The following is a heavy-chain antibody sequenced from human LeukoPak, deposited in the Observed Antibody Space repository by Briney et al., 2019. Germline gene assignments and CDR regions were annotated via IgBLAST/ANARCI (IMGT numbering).Heavy chain of an antibody. D-gene: IGHD7-27*01. V-gene: IGHV3-30-3*01. J-gene: IGHJ4*02. Sequence: GGSLRLSCAASGFTFSSYAIHWVRQVPGKGLEWVAVLSSDGSNKYYADSVKGRFTISRDNSKDTLYLQMNTLRVEDTALYYCARDFQRWGSPDYWGQGTLVTVSS. CDR3: ARDFQRWGSPDY. CDR2: LSSDGSNK. CDR1: GFTFSSYA.